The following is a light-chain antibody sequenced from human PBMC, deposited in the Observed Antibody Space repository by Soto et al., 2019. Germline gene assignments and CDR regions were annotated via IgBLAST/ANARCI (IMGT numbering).Light chain of an antibody. J-gene: IGKJ1*01. V-gene: IGKV1-8*01. CDR2: AAS. CDR1: QGISSY. Sequence: AIRMTQSPSSFSASTGDRVTITCRASQGISSYLAWYQQKPGKAPKLLIYAASTLQSGVPSRFSGRQSGTDFTLTISSLQPDDFATYYCQQYNSWWTFGQGTKVDIK. CDR3: QQYNSWWT.